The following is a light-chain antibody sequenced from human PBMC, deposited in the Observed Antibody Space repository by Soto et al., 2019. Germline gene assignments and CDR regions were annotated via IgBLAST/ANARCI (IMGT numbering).Light chain of an antibody. CDR2: DAS. Sequence: DIQMTQSPSTLSASLGDRVTITCRASQNIGSWVAWYQQKPGKAPNLLIYDASSLKSGVPSTFSGSGSGTEFTLTISSLQPDDFATYYCQQYQTYLGTFGQGTKVEIK. V-gene: IGKV1-5*01. CDR1: QNIGSW. CDR3: QQYQTYLGT. J-gene: IGKJ1*01.